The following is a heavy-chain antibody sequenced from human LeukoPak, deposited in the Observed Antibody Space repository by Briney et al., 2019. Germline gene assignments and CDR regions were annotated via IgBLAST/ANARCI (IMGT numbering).Heavy chain of an antibody. CDR2: IHTAGDT. D-gene: IGHD3-10*01. CDR1: GFTFSSYD. V-gene: IGHV3-13*04. Sequence: PGGSLRLSCAAPGFTFSSYDMHWVRQATGKGLEWVSSIHTAGDTYYPPSVKGRFTISRENAESSFYLQMNSLRAGDTAVYYCARGLQGASGIGGARRSLDVWGPGTMVTVSS. J-gene: IGHJ3*01. CDR3: ARGLQGASGIGGARRSLDV.